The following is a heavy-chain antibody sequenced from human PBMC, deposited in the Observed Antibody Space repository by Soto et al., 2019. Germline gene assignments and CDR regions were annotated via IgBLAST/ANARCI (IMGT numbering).Heavy chain of an antibody. V-gene: IGHV4-31*03. J-gene: IGHJ4*02. CDR1: GGSISSGGYY. Sequence: QVQLQESGPGLVTPSQTLSLTCTVSGGSISSGGYYWRWIRQHPGMGMEWIGYIYYSGSTSYNPSLKSRVTISIDTSKNQFSLKLSSVTAADTAVYYCARDGGYGSGSYRFDYWGQGTLVTVSS. CDR3: ARDGGYGSGSYRFDY. CDR2: IYYSGST. D-gene: IGHD3-10*01.